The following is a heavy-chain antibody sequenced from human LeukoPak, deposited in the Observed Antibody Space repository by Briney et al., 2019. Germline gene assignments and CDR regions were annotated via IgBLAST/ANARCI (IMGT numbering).Heavy chain of an antibody. D-gene: IGHD2-15*01. CDR2: IYPGDSDT. CDR3: ARPLVVVAATSAFDI. CDR1: GSRFTSYW. Sequence: GESLKISFKGSGSRFTSYWIGWVRPMPGKGLEWMGIIYPGDSDTRYSPSFQGQVTISADKSISTAYLQWSSLKASDTAMYYCARPLVVVAATSAFDIWGQGTMVTVSS. V-gene: IGHV5-51*01. J-gene: IGHJ3*02.